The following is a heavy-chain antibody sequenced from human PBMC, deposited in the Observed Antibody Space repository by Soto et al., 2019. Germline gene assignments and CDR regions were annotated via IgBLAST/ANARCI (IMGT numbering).Heavy chain of an antibody. D-gene: IGHD6-6*01. CDR3: ARGSYSSSTRPHDYYMDV. J-gene: IGHJ6*03. Sequence: QVQLVQSGAEVKKPGSSVKVSCKASGGTFSSYTISWVRQAPGQGLEWMGRIIPILGIANYAQKFQGRVTITADKSTSTAYMELSSLRSEDTAVYYCARGSYSSSTRPHDYYMDVWGKGTTVTVSS. V-gene: IGHV1-69*02. CDR1: GGTFSSYT. CDR2: IIPILGIA.